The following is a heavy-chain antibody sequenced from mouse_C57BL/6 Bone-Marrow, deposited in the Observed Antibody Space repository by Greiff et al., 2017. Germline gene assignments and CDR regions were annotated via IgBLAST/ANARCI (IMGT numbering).Heavy chain of an antibody. CDR2: IYPGSGST. J-gene: IGHJ4*01. CDR1: GYTFTSYW. Sequence: QVQLQQSGAELVKPGASVKMSCKASGYTFTSYWITWVKQRPGQGLEWIGDIYPGSGSTNYNEKFKSKATLTVDTSSSTAYMQLSSLTSEDSAVYYCAREDWRLYCAMDYWGRGTAVTVSS. CDR3: AREDWRLYCAMDY. V-gene: IGHV1-55*01. D-gene: IGHD4-1*01.